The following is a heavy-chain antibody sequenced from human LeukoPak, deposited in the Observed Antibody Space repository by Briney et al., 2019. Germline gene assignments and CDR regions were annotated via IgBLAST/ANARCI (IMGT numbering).Heavy chain of an antibody. Sequence: ASVKVSCKASGYTFTSYGIGWVRQAPGQGLEWMGWINPNSGGTNYAQKFQGRVTMTRDTSISTAYMELSRLRSDDTAVYYCARDRVIAAAGGYNWFDPWGQGTLVTVSS. CDR2: INPNSGGT. CDR3: ARDRVIAAAGGYNWFDP. CDR1: GYTFTSYG. V-gene: IGHV1-2*02. J-gene: IGHJ5*02. D-gene: IGHD6-13*01.